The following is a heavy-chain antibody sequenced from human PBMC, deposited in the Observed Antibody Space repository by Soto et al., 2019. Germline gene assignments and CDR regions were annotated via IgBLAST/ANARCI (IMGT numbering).Heavy chain of an antibody. CDR3: ARLGGAGPIPALMGYYYYMDV. D-gene: IGHD2-15*01. J-gene: IGHJ6*03. Sequence: GESLKISCKGSGYSFTSYWIGWVRQMPGKGLEWMGIIYPGDSDTRYSPSFQGQVTISADKSISTAYLQWSSLKASDTAMYYCARLGGAGPIPALMGYYYYMDVWGKGTTVTVSS. CDR2: IYPGDSDT. CDR1: GYSFTSYW. V-gene: IGHV5-51*01.